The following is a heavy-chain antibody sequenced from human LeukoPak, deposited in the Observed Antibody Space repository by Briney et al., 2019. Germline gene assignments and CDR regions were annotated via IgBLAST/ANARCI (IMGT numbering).Heavy chain of an antibody. CDR1: GFTFSSYS. CDR2: ISSSSSYI. CDR3: ARDRGSGSYGIFDY. D-gene: IGHD3-10*01. Sequence: PGGSLRLSCAASGFTFSSYSMNWARQAPGKGLEWVSSISSSSSYIYYADSVKGRFSTSRDNAKNSLYLQMNSLRAEDTAVYYCARDRGSGSYGIFDYWGQGTLVTVSS. V-gene: IGHV3-21*01. J-gene: IGHJ4*02.